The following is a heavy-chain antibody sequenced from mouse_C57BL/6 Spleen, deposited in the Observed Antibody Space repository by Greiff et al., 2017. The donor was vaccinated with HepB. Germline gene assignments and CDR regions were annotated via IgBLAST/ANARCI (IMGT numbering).Heavy chain of an antibody. Sequence: EVQLQESGPVLVKPGASVKMSCKASGYTFTDYYMNWVKQSHGKSLEWIGVINPYNGGTSYNQKFKGKATLTVDKSSSTAYMELNSLTSEDSAVYYCARQGTSYAMDDWGQGTSVTVSS. J-gene: IGHJ4*01. CDR2: INPYNGGT. CDR1: GYTFTDYY. V-gene: IGHV1-19*01. CDR3: ARQGTSYAMDD. D-gene: IGHD2-14*01.